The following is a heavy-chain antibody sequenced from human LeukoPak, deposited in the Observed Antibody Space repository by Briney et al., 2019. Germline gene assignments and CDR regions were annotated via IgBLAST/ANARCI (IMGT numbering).Heavy chain of an antibody. D-gene: IGHD2-2*01. Sequence: GGSLRLSCAASGFTFSSYAMSWVRQPPGKGLEWVAAISDSGGSKYYADSVKGRFTISRDNSKSTLYLQMNSLRAEDTAVYYCAKGGYCSSTSCYVRDFDYWGQGTLVTVSS. V-gene: IGHV3-23*01. CDR1: GFTFSSYA. CDR2: ISDSGGSK. CDR3: AKGGYCSSTSCYVRDFDY. J-gene: IGHJ4*02.